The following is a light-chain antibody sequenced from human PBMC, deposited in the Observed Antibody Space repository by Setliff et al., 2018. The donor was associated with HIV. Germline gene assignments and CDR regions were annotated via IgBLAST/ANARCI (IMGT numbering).Light chain of an antibody. CDR1: SSDVGGYSY. V-gene: IGLV2-14*03. CDR2: EVR. Sequence: QSVLTQPASVSGSPGQSITISCTGTSSDVGGYSYVSWYQQQPGKAPKLIIYEVRNRPSGVSNRFSGSKSGNTASLTISGLRAEDEADYYCSSYASTNTLPFGTGTKGTVL. J-gene: IGLJ1*01. CDR3: SSYASTNTLP.